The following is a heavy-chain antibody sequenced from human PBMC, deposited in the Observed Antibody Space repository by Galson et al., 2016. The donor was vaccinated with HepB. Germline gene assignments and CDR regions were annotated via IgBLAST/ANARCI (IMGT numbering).Heavy chain of an antibody. Sequence: SETLSLTCTVSGGSMSASHWSWMRQPPGKGLEWIGYSYYSGNTKYNPSLQSRVTISVDTSKNQFSLKLSSVTAADTAVYYCARGGYYDSSGYSRGFGYWGQGTLVTVSS. CDR3: ARGGYYDSSGYSRGFGY. J-gene: IGHJ4*02. CDR1: GGSMSASH. CDR2: SYYSGNT. V-gene: IGHV4-59*13. D-gene: IGHD3-22*01.